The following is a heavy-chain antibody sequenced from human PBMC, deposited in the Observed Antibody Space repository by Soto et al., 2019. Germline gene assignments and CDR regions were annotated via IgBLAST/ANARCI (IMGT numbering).Heavy chain of an antibody. J-gene: IGHJ4*02. Sequence: GGSLRLSCAASGFTFSSYAMHWVRQAPGKGLEWVAVISYDGSNKYYADSMKGRFTISRDNSKITLYLQMNSLSAEDTAVYYCASLQNYDFWSGYCAYWGQGTLVIVTA. CDR1: GFTFSSYA. CDR2: ISYDGSNK. V-gene: IGHV3-30-3*01. CDR3: ASLQNYDFWSGYCAY. D-gene: IGHD3-3*01.